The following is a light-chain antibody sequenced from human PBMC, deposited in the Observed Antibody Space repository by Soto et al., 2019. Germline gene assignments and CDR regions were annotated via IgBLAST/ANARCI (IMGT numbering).Light chain of an antibody. CDR3: CSYAGVNTFYV. CDR2: GVS. J-gene: IGLJ1*01. CDR1: SSDVGSYNL. Sequence: QSALTQPASVSGSPGQSITISCTGTSSDVGSYNLVSWYQQHPGKAPKLMIYGVSKRPSGVSDRFSGSKSGDTASLTISGLQAEDEADCYCCSYAGVNTFYVFGTGTKLTVL. V-gene: IGLV2-23*02.